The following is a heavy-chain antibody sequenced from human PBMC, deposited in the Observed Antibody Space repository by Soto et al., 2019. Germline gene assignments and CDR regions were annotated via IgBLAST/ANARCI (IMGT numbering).Heavy chain of an antibody. V-gene: IGHV1-69*01. CDR3: ARWGHSSSWYGGDYYYGMDV. CDR1: GGTFSSYA. D-gene: IGHD6-13*01. CDR2: IIPIFGTA. J-gene: IGHJ6*02. Sequence: QVQLVQSGAEVKKPGSSVKVSCKASGGTFSSYAISWVRQAPGQGLEWMGGIIPIFGTANYAQKFQGRVTITGDESTSTAYMELSSLRSEDTAVYYCARWGHSSSWYGGDYYYGMDVWGQGTTVTVSS.